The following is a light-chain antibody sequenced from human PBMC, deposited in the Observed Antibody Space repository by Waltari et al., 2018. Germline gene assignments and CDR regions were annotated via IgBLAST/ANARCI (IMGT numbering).Light chain of an antibody. Sequence: VLTQSPGTLSLSPGERATLLCRASQTFINNHLAWYHQKPGQAPRLLIYGASTRATGIPDRFSGGGSGTDFILTISRLEPEDSAVYYCQQYDSPLTWTFGQGTKVEIK. CDR3: QQYDSPLTWT. CDR1: QTFINNH. CDR2: GAS. V-gene: IGKV3-20*01. J-gene: IGKJ1*01.